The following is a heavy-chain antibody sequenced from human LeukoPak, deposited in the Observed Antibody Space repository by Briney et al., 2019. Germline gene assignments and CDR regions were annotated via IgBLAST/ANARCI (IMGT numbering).Heavy chain of an antibody. V-gene: IGHV4-34*01. D-gene: IGHD6-25*01. CDR1: GGSFSGYY. J-gene: IGHJ6*03. CDR3: AKDLTQRSKHYNYYMDV. Sequence: SETLSLTCAVYGGSFSGYYWSWIRQPPGKGLEWIGEINHSGSTNYNPSLKSRVTISVDTSKNQFSLKLSSVTAADTAVYYCAKDLTQRSKHYNYYMDVWGKGTTVTISS. CDR2: INHSGST.